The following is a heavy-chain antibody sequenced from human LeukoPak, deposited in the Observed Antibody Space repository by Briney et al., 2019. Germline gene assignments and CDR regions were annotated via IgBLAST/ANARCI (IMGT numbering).Heavy chain of an antibody. J-gene: IGHJ6*04. D-gene: IGHD3-16*01. V-gene: IGHV3-21*04. CDR2: ISSSSSSI. CDR1: GFTFSTMT. CDR3: ARGDWDYYYYALDV. Sequence: GGSLRLSCVVSGFTFSTMTINWVRQAPGKGLEWISSISSSSSSIYYADSVEGRFTVSRDNAKNSLYLQLNSLRAGDTAVYYCARGDWDYYYYALDVWGKGTTVTVSS.